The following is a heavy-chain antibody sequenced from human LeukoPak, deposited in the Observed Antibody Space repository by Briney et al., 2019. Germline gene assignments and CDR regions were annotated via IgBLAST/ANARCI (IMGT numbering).Heavy chain of an antibody. J-gene: IGHJ4*02. D-gene: IGHD1-26*01. Sequence: SETLSLTCTVSGGSISSYYWSWIRQPPGKGLEWLGYIYYSGSTNYNPSLKSRVTISVDTSKNQFSLKLSSVTAADTAVYYCARVVGVGATSSFDYWGQGALVTVSS. CDR3: ARVVGVGATSSFDY. CDR2: IYYSGST. V-gene: IGHV4-59*01. CDR1: GGSISSYY.